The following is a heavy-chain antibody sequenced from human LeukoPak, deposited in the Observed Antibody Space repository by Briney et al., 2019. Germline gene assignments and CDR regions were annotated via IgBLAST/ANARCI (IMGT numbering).Heavy chain of an antibody. J-gene: IGHJ4*02. D-gene: IGHD3-10*01. CDR2: IYYSGST. Sequence: PSQTLSLTCTVSGGSISSGDYYWGWIRQPPGKGLEWIGYIYYSGSTYYNPSLKSRVTISVDTSKNQFSLKLSSVTAADTAVYYCARYPTYYYGSGSSGLDYWGQGTLVTVSS. V-gene: IGHV4-30-4*08. CDR1: GGSISSGDYY. CDR3: ARYPTYYYGSGSSGLDY.